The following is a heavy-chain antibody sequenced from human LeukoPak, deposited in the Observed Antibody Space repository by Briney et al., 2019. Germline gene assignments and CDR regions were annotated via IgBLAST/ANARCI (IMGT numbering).Heavy chain of an antibody. D-gene: IGHD3-10*01. J-gene: IGHJ6*02. Sequence: ASVKVSCKASGYTFIDYYIHWVRQAPGHGLEWMGWIDPTSGNTNYAQKFQGRVTMTRDTSTSTVYMELSSLRSEDTAVYYCASGRMVRGVIIGMDVWGQGTTVTVSS. CDR2: IDPTSGNT. V-gene: IGHV1-2*02. CDR3: ASGRMVRGVIIGMDV. CDR1: GYTFIDYY.